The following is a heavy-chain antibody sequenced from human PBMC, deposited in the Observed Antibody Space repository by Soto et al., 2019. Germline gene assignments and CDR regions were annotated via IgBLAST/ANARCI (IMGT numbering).Heavy chain of an antibody. Sequence: QVHLVQSGAEVKKPGSSVKVSCKAPGGTFSNHAINWVRQAPGQGLEWMGRIIPIFTTTNYAQKFQGRVSMTADESTTPAYMERSSLKHDDTAVYYCAREVAADGSFREDVFDIWGQGTLVTVSS. J-gene: IGHJ3*02. CDR3: AREVAADGSFREDVFDI. V-gene: IGHV1-69*12. CDR2: IIPIFTTT. CDR1: GGTFSNHA. D-gene: IGHD6-13*01.